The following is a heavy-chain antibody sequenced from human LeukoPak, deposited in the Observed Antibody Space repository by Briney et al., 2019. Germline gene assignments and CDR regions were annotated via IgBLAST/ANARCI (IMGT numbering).Heavy chain of an antibody. CDR3: ARDRLDYASYFDY. CDR2: IGRGGSNI. CDR1: GFTFSDYY. J-gene: IGHJ4*02. V-gene: IGHV3-11*04. Sequence: KPGGSLRLSCAASGFTFSDYYMSWIRQAPGKGLEWVSYIGRGGSNIYYADSVKGRFIISRDNAKNELYLHPNSLRAEDTAVYYCARDRLDYASYFDYWGQGTLVTVSS. D-gene: IGHD4-17*01.